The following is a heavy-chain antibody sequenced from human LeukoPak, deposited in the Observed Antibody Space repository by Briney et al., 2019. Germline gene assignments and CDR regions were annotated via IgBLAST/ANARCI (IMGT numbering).Heavy chain of an antibody. J-gene: IGHJ4*02. Sequence: PGGSLRLSCAASGFTFSSYSMNWVRQAPGKGLEWVSAINSPGGSTYYADSVKGRFTISRDNSKNTLYLQMNSLRAEDTALYYCARDKSSGYYYFDYWGQGSLVTVSS. CDR1: GFTFSSYS. D-gene: IGHD3-22*01. CDR2: INSPGGST. CDR3: ARDKSSGYYYFDY. V-gene: IGHV3-23*01.